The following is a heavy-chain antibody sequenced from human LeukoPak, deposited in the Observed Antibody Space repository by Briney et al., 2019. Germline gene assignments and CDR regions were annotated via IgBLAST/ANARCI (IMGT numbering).Heavy chain of an antibody. CDR2: ISAYNGNT. CDR3: ARAHEQVLLWFGEFSRKENWFDP. CDR1: GYTFTSYG. V-gene: IGHV1-18*01. D-gene: IGHD3-10*01. Sequence: ASVKVSCKASGYTFTSYGISWVRQAPGQGLEWMGWISAYNGNTNYAQKLQGRVTMTTNTSTSTAYMELRSLRSDDTAVYYCARAHEQVLLWFGEFSRKENWFDPWGQVTLVTVSS. J-gene: IGHJ5*02.